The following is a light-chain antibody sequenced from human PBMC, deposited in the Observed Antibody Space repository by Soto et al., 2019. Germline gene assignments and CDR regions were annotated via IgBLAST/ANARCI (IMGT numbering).Light chain of an antibody. CDR1: SGSVSTNHY. CDR3: CSYADGQTLA. J-gene: IGLJ2*01. V-gene: IGLV8-61*01. CDR2: STD. Sequence: QTVVTQEPSFSVSPGGTVTLTCGLTSGSVSTNHYPSWYQQTPGQAPRTLIYSTDTRSSGVPDRFSGSKSGTTASLIISGLQAEDEADYFCCSYADGQTLAFGGGTKVTVL.